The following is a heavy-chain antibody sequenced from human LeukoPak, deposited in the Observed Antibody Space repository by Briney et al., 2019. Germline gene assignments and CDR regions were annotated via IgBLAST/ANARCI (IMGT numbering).Heavy chain of an antibody. CDR1: GCTFSSYA. V-gene: IGHV1-69*05. D-gene: IGHD5-24*01. CDR3: ARMDGYNRIFDY. Sequence: SVKVSCKASGCTFSSYAISWVRQAPGQGLEWKGGIIPIFGTANYAQKFQGRVTITTDESTSTAYMELSSLRSEDTAVYYCARMDGYNRIFDYWGQGTLVTVSS. CDR2: IIPIFGTA. J-gene: IGHJ4*02.